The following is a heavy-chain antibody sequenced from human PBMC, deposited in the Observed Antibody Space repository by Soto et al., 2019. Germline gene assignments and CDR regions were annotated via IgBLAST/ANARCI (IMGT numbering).Heavy chain of an antibody. Sequence: ASVKVSCKASGYTFTGHYIHWVRQAPEQGPEWMGEIGPESGATRYAQKFQGRVTMTRDMSITAVYMELNNLSPDDTAVYYCGRGRSGQIVVFYWGQGTPVTVSS. D-gene: IGHD5-12*01. CDR2: IGPESGAT. CDR1: GYTFTGHY. CDR3: GRGRSGQIVVFY. J-gene: IGHJ4*02. V-gene: IGHV1-2*02.